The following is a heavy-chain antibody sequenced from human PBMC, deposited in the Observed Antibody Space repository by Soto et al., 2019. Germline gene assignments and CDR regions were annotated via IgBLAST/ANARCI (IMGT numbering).Heavy chain of an antibody. Sequence: SETLSLTCTVPGGSISSGDYYWSWIRQPPGKGLEWIGYIYYSGSTYYNPSLKSRVTISVDTSKNQFSLKLTSVTAADTAVYYCARDKITGLFDYWGQGTLVTVS. D-gene: IGHD2-8*02. V-gene: IGHV4-30-4*01. J-gene: IGHJ4*02. CDR1: GGSISSGDYY. CDR2: IYYSGST. CDR3: ARDKITGLFDY.